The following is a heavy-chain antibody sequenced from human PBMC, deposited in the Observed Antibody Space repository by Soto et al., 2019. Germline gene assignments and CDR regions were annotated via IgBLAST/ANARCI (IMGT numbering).Heavy chain of an antibody. Sequence: XGSLRLSCAAAGCTFSDYYMSWIRRAPGKGLEWISYISSNSNYKNHADSVRGRFTISRDNAKNSLYLQMNSLRAEDTAVYYCARAKGYYHTSASDSWRQGNLVTVSS. CDR1: GCTFSDYY. D-gene: IGHD3-22*01. V-gene: IGHV3-11*06. J-gene: IGHJ4*02. CDR2: ISSNSNYK. CDR3: ARAKGYYHTSASDS.